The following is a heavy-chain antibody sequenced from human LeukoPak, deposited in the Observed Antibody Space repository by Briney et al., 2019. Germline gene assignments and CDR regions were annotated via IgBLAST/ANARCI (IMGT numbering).Heavy chain of an antibody. CDR1: GFTFSSYA. V-gene: IGHV3-30-3*01. J-gene: IGHJ4*02. Sequence: PGGSLRLSCAASGFTFSSYAMHWVRQAPGKGPEGVAVISYDGSNKYYADSVKGRFTTSRDNSKNTLYLQMDSLRVEDTAVYYCANIPNSFGPDYWGQGSLVTVPS. CDR3: ANIPNSFGPDY. CDR2: ISYDGSNK. D-gene: IGHD3-16*01.